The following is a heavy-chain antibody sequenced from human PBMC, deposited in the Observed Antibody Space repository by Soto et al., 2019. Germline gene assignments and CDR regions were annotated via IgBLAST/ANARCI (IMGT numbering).Heavy chain of an antibody. D-gene: IGHD6-6*01. Sequence: EVHLLQSGGGLVQPGGSLRLSCAASGITFSRRDMSWVRLAAGKGLEWVSAISENGGNTYYAYSVKGRFTISRDNAKNTLFLQMNSLRVEDTGMYYCAGGVLYDSSLEGSWCQGTLVTVSS. V-gene: IGHV3-23*01. CDR1: GITFSRRD. J-gene: IGHJ5*02. CDR3: AGGVLYDSSLEGS. CDR2: ISENGGNT.